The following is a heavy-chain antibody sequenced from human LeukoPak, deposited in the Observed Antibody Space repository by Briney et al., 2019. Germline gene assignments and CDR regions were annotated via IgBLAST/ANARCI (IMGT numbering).Heavy chain of an antibody. J-gene: IGHJ3*01. D-gene: IGHD2-2*03. CDR1: GGSIGGHY. Sequence: PSETLSLTCSVSGGSIGGHYWNWIWQAPGQGLEWIGHIFTSGSPNYSPSLKSRVTFSRDTARSQIYLRLTSATAADTAIYYCARPKEGRLDDSAGYCEPSDGCGQGIMVIVSS. CDR3: ARPKEGRLDDSAGYCEPSDG. V-gene: IGHV4-4*07. CDR2: IFTSGSP.